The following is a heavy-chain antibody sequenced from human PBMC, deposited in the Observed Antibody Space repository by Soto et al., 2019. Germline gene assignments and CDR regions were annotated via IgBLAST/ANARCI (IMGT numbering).Heavy chain of an antibody. V-gene: IGHV1-2*04. Sequence: GASVKVSCKASGYTFTGYYMHWVRQAPGQGLEWMGWINPNSGGTNYAQKFQGWVTMTRDTSISTAYMELSRLRSDDTAVYYCARGYDFWGGYYTGLPYYYYMDVWGKGTTVTVSS. J-gene: IGHJ6*03. CDR1: GYTFTGYY. CDR2: INPNSGGT. CDR3: ARGYDFWGGYYTGLPYYYYMDV. D-gene: IGHD3-3*01.